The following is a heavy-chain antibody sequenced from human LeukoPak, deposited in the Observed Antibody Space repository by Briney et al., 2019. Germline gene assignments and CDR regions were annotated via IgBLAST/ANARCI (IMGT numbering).Heavy chain of an antibody. CDR3: ARVLRYCSSTSCYRNWFDP. CDR2: INHSGST. V-gene: IGHV4-34*01. J-gene: IGHJ5*02. CDR1: SGSFSGYY. Sequence: SETLSLTCAVYSGSFSGYYWSWIRQPPGKGLEWIGEINHSGSTNYNPSLKSRVTISVDTSKNQFSLKLSSVTAADTAVYYCARVLRYCSSTSCYRNWFDPWGQGTLVTVSS. D-gene: IGHD2-2*01.